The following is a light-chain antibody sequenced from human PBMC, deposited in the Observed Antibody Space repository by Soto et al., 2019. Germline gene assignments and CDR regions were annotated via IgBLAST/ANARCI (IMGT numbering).Light chain of an antibody. V-gene: IGKV1-27*01. J-gene: IGKJ3*01. CDR2: GAS. Sequence: DIQMTQSPSSLSASVGDRVTITCRASQGIYDYLAWYQQKPGKIPKLLIYGASTLQSGVPSRFSGSGSGTDFTLTISGLQPEDVATYYCQKYSSAPFSFGPGTKVDIK. CDR3: QKYSSAPFS. CDR1: QGIYDY.